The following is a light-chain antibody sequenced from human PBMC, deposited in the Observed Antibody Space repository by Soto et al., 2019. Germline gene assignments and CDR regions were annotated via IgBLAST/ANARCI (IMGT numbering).Light chain of an antibody. Sequence: EIVLTQSPGTLSLSPGERVTLSCRASQSVSSSYLAWYQQKPGQAPRLLIYGASSRATGIPDRFSGSGSGTDFTLTISRLEPEDFAVYYWQQYGSSPLVTFGPGTKVDIK. J-gene: IGKJ3*01. V-gene: IGKV3-20*01. CDR1: QSVSSSY. CDR3: QQYGSSPLVT. CDR2: GAS.